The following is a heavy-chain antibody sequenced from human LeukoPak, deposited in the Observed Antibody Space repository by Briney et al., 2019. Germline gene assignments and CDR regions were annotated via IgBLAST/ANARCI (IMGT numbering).Heavy chain of an antibody. Sequence: ASVKVSCKTSGYAFTSYYMHWVRQAPGQGLEWMGWVNPTSGGTNYAQKFQGRVTMTRDTSISTAYMELSRLRSDDTAVYYCARVYYYYDSSGILTLYFDYWGQGTLVTVSS. V-gene: IGHV1-2*02. CDR2: VNPTSGGT. CDR1: GYAFTSYY. CDR3: ARVYYYYDSSGILTLYFDY. J-gene: IGHJ4*02. D-gene: IGHD3-22*01.